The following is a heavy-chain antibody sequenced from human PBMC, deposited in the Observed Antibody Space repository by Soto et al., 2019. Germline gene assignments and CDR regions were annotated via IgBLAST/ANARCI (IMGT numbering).Heavy chain of an antibody. CDR3: ATIVGATTRASWYFDL. CDR2: ISAYNGNT. J-gene: IGHJ2*01. D-gene: IGHD1-26*01. Sequence: ASVKVSCKASGYTFTSYGISWVRQAPGQGLEWMGWISAYNGNTNYAQKLQGRVTMTTDTSTSTAYVELRSLRSDDTAVYYCATIVGATTRASWYFDLWGRGTLVTVSS. V-gene: IGHV1-18*01. CDR1: GYTFTSYG.